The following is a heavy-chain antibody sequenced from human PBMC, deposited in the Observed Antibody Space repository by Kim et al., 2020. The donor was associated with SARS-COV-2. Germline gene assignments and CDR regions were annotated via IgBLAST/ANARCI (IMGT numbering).Heavy chain of an antibody. CDR3: ATRGLGIPNYWYVDL. V-gene: IGHV3-66*01. Sequence: ASVKGRFTTSRDNSKNKLYLQMNNLKTEDTAVYYCATRGLGIPNYWYVDLWGRGTLVTVSS. D-gene: IGHD7-27*01. J-gene: IGHJ2*01.